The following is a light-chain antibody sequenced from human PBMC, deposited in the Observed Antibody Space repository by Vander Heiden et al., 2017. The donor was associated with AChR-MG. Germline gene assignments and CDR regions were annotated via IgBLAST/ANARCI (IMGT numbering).Light chain of an antibody. Sequence: AIQLTQSPSSLSASVGDRVTITCRASQGISSGLAWYLQKPGEAPNLLIYDVSSLASGVPSRFSGRGSGTDFTLTISSLQPEDFATYYCQQFNSYPFFGGGTKVDI. CDR3: QQFNSYPF. J-gene: IGKJ4*01. CDR1: QGISSG. CDR2: DVS. V-gene: IGKV1-13*02.